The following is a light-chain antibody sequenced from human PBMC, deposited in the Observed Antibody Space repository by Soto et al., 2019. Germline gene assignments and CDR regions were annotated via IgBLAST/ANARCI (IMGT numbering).Light chain of an antibody. J-gene: IGKJ2*01. CDR2: WAS. CDR1: QSVLYSSNNKNY. V-gene: IGKV4-1*01. CDR3: QQYYSTPPYT. Sequence: IVMTQSPDSLAVSLGERATINCKSSQSVLYSSNNKNYLAWYQQKPGQPPKLLIYWASTRESGVPDRFSGSGSGTDFTLTISSLQAEEVAVYYCQQYYSTPPYTFGLWTKLEIK.